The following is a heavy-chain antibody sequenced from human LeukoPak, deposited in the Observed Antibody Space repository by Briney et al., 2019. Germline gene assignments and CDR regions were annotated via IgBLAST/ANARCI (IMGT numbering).Heavy chain of an antibody. D-gene: IGHD5-18*01. CDR2: IYYSGST. V-gene: IGHV4-39*01. J-gene: IGHJ3*02. CDR1: GGSISSSSYY. CDR3: ARQGYDAFDI. Sequence: SETLSLTCTVSGGSISSSSYYWGWIRQPPGKGLEWIGSIYYSGSTYYNPSLKSRVTISVDTSKNQFSLKLSSVTAADTAVYYCARQGYDAFDIWAKGQWSPSLQ.